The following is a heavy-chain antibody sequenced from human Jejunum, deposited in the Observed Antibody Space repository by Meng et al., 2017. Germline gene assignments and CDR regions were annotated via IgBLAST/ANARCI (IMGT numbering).Heavy chain of an antibody. Sequence: GGSLRLSCAASGFTFSNYGMSWVRQAPRKGLEWVSRFSDSGSITDYADSVKGRFTISRDNSANMLYLQLNNLRAEDTTVYYCAKRLSTSAIYFFDYWGQGTLVTVSS. D-gene: IGHD5/OR15-5a*01. V-gene: IGHV3-23*01. J-gene: IGHJ4*02. CDR2: FSDSGSIT. CDR3: AKRLSTSAIYFFDY. CDR1: GFTFSNYG.